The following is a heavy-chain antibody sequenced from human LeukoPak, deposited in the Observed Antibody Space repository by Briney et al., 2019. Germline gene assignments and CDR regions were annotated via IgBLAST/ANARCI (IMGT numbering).Heavy chain of an antibody. CDR3: AREAHYYDSSGPNEAFDY. CDR2: IYSGGST. Sequence: GGSLRLSCAASGFTVSSNYMSWVRQAPGKGLEWVSVIYSGGSTYYADSVKGRFTISRDNSKNTLYLQMNSLRAEDTAVYYCAREAHYYDSSGPNEAFDYWGQGTLVTVSS. D-gene: IGHD3-22*01. CDR1: GFTVSSNY. J-gene: IGHJ4*02. V-gene: IGHV3-53*01.